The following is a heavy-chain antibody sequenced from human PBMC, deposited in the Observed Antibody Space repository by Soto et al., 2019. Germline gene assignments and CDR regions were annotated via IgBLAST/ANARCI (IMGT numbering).Heavy chain of an antibody. CDR1: GGSIRSGGYY. V-gene: IGHV4-31*03. D-gene: IGHD5-18*01. J-gene: IGHJ6*02. Sequence: SETLSLTCTVSGGSIRSGGYYWSWVRQNPRRGLEWIGNIYYSGNTYYNPSLKSRLTISVDTSKNQFSMNLSSVTAADTAVYYCARDRLMATAGTARHYFGLDVWGQGTTVTVSS. CDR3: ARDRLMATAGTARHYFGLDV. CDR2: IYYSGNT.